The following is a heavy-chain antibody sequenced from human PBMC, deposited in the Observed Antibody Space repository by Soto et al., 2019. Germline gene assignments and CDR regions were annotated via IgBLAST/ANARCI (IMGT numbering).Heavy chain of an antibody. V-gene: IGHV2-5*02. CDR1: GFSVSTSGVG. J-gene: IGHJ6*02. CDR2: IYWDGDE. D-gene: IGHD2-15*01. Sequence: QITLKESGPTLVKPTQTLTLTCTFSGFSVSTSGVGVAWIRQPPGKALEWLALIYWDGDERYSPFLQSRVTITQPTAKHQVVLTMTKMDPVDTATYYCAHKGGRGAGLDVWGQGTTVTVSS. CDR3: AHKGGRGAGLDV.